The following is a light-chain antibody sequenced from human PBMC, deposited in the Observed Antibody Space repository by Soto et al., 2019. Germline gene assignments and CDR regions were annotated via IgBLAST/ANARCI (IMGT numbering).Light chain of an antibody. J-gene: IGKJ4*01. CDR2: DAS. Sequence: EIGMTQSPDTLSVSPGEIATLSCRASQSIRGSLAWYKQKPGQAPRLLIYDASTGATGIPDRFSASGSWTEFTLTISSLQSEYFAVSYCQQYNKWPLSFGGGTKVELK. CDR1: QSIRGS. CDR3: QQYNKWPLS. V-gene: IGKV3-15*01.